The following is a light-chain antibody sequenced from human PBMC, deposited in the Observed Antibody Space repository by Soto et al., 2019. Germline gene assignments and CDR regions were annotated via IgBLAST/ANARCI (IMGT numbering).Light chain of an antibody. CDR1: QSVSSSY. CDR2: GAS. Sequence: EIVLTQSPGTLSLSPGERATLSCRASQSVSSSYLAWYQQKPGQAPRLLIYGASSRATGIPDRFSGSGSGTDFTLTIRRLEPEDFVVYYCQQYGSSPLTFGGGTEVEIK. J-gene: IGKJ4*01. CDR3: QQYGSSPLT. V-gene: IGKV3-20*01.